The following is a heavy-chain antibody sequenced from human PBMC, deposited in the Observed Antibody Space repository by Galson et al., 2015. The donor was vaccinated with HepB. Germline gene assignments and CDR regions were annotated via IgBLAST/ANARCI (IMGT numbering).Heavy chain of an antibody. V-gene: IGHV7-4-1*02. D-gene: IGHD3-3*01. CDR2: MNTNTGKP. Sequence: SVKVSCKASGYTFTDYVVNWVRQAPGQGLEWMGWMNTNTGKPTYTPGFAGRFVFSLDTSVTTAYLQISSLETDDTAVYYCARSPLRFLDWLPYYDYDYMDVWGEGTTVTVSS. CDR1: GYTFTDYV. J-gene: IGHJ6*03. CDR3: ARSPLRFLDWLPYYDYDYMDV.